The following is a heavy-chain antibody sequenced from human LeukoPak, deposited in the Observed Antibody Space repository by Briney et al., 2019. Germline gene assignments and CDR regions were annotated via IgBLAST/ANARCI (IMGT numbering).Heavy chain of an antibody. V-gene: IGHV4-4*07. J-gene: IGHJ4*02. CDR2: IYTSGST. D-gene: IGHD3-10*02. CDR1: GGSISSYY. Sequence: SETLSLTCTVSGGSISSYYRSWIRQPAGKGLEWIGRIYTSGSTNYNPSLKSRVTMSVDTSKNQFSLKLSSVTAADTAVYYCATYHFRGDTSHYFDYWGQGIPVTVSS. CDR3: ATYHFRGDTSHYFDY.